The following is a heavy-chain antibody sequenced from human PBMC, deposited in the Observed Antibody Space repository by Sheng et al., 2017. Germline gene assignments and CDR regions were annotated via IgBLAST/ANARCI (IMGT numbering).Heavy chain of an antibody. D-gene: IGHD2-2*02. V-gene: IGHV3-74*01. Sequence: EVQLVESGGDLVQPGGSLRLSCAASGFTFSSYWMHWVRQAPGKGPVWVSRISRDGSDTAYADSVKGRFTISRDNAKNALYLQMYSLRAEDTAVYYCARGGVGYTDYYGMDVWGQGP. CDR3: ARGGVGYTDYYGMDV. J-gene: IGHJ6*02. CDR2: ISRDGSDT. CDR1: GFTFSSYW.